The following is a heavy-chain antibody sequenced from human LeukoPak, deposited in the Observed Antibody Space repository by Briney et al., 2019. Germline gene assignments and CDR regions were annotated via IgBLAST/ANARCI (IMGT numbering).Heavy chain of an antibody. CDR2: VHYSGTT. CDR1: GGSITSYY. V-gene: IGHV4-59*01. J-gene: IGHJ2*01. Sequence: SETLSLTCTGSGGSITSYYWSWIRRTPGKGLEWIGYVHYSGTTSYNPSLKSRVTISADMSKNQFSLKLSSVTAADTAVYYCARDSSGYSSSWYFDLWGRGTLVTVSS. CDR3: ARDSSGYSSSWYFDL. D-gene: IGHD4-11*01.